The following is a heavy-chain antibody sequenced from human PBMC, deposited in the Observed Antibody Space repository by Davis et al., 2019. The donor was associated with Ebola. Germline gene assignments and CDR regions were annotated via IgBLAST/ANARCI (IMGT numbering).Heavy chain of an antibody. CDR1: GYTFTSYA. D-gene: IGHD5-12*01. CDR3: ARAIYSGYGAQGDYYYYGMDV. J-gene: IGHJ6*02. CDR2: INAGNGNT. V-gene: IGHV1-3*01. Sequence: AASVKVSCKASGYTFTSYAMHWVRQAPGQRLEWMGWINAGNGNTKYSQKFQGRVTITRDTSASTAYMELSSLRSEDTAVYYCARAIYSGYGAQGDYYYYGMDVWGQGTTVTVSS.